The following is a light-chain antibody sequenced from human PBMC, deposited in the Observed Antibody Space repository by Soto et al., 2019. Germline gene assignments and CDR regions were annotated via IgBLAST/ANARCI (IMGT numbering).Light chain of an antibody. CDR3: QQYGSSPPVT. CDR2: GAS. V-gene: IGKV3-20*01. CDR1: QTISSNS. Sequence: EIVLTQSPGTLSLSPGERATLSCRASQTISSNSLAWYQQKPGQAPRLLIYGASSRATGIPDRFSGSWSGTDFTLTISRLEPEDFGVYYCQQYGSSPPVTFGQGTKLEIK. J-gene: IGKJ2*01.